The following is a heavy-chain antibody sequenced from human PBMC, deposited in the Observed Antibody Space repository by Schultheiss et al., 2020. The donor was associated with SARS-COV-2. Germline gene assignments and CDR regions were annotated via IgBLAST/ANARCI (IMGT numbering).Heavy chain of an antibody. CDR3: ARVKQWGTHFDY. CDR2: IYYSGST. V-gene: IGHV4-59*01. Sequence: SETLSLTCTVSGGSISSYYWTWIRQPPGKGLECIGYIYYSGSTNYNPSLKSRVTISVDTSKNQFSLKLSSVTAADTAVYYCARVKQWGTHFDYWGQGTLVTVSS. J-gene: IGHJ4*02. CDR1: GGSISSYY. D-gene: IGHD6-19*01.